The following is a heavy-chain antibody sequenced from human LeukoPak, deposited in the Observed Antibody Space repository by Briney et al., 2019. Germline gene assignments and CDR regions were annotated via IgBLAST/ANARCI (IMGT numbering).Heavy chain of an antibody. J-gene: IGHJ6*03. CDR2: ISSSSSYI. CDR1: GFTFSSYS. Sequence: PGGSLRLSCAASGFTFSSYSMNWVRQAPGKGLEWVSSISSSSSYIYYADSVKGRSTISRDNAKNSLYLQMNSLRAEDTALYYCARNYGDYTYYYYMDVWGKGTTVTVSS. V-gene: IGHV3-21*04. D-gene: IGHD4-17*01. CDR3: ARNYGDYTYYYYMDV.